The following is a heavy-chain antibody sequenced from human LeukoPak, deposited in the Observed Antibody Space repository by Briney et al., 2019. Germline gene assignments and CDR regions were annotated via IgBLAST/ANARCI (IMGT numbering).Heavy chain of an antibody. CDR2: IYHSGST. J-gene: IGHJ4*02. Sequence: SETLSLTCSVSGGFNTHYYWTWMRQPPGKGLELIGYIYHSGSTKYNPSLNSRVSISVDTSKNHFSLKLSSVTAADTAVYYCARGQWLPVFDFWGQGILVTVSS. CDR1: GGFNTHYY. CDR3: ARGQWLPVFDF. D-gene: IGHD3-22*01. V-gene: IGHV4-59*01.